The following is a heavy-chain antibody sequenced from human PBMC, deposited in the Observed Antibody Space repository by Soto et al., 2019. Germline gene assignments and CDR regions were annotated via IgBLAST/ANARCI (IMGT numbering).Heavy chain of an antibody. J-gene: IGHJ6*02. Sequence: QVQLVQSGDEVKKPGASVKVSCKASGYIFVNYGIAWVRQAPGQGLGWMGWISPYTGNTHSATNLQGSLTMTTDTYTRTAYMDLGSLTSDDTAVYYCVMVDNYVTPTPQDVWGQGTTVTVSS. V-gene: IGHV1-18*01. D-gene: IGHD3-16*01. CDR2: ISPYTGNT. CDR1: GYIFVNYG. CDR3: VMVDNYVTPTPQDV.